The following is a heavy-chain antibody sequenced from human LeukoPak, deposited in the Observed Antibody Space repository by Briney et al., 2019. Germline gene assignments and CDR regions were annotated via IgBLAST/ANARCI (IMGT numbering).Heavy chain of an antibody. J-gene: IGHJ4*02. Sequence: GGPLRLSCAASGFTFSSYEMNWVRQAPGKGLEWVSYISSSGSTIYYADSVKGRFTISRDNSKNTLYLQMNSLRAEDTAVYYCAKDQSGWYVRAFDYWGQGTLVTVSS. CDR2: ISSSGSTI. CDR1: GFTFSSYE. V-gene: IGHV3-48*03. D-gene: IGHD6-19*01. CDR3: AKDQSGWYVRAFDY.